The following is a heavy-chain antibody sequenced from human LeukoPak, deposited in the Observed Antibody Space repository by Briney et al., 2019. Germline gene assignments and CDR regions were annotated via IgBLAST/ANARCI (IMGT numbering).Heavy chain of an antibody. CDR3: AKDGSRGYSSTGYYMDA. CDR1: GFIFDDYA. CDR2: IVWDGEST. D-gene: IGHD6-19*01. V-gene: IGHV3-43D*04. J-gene: IGHJ6*03. Sequence: GGSLRLSCAASGFIFDDYAMHWVRQAPGKGLEWVALIVWDGESTYYAASVRGRFIISRDNSDNSLYLQMNNLKAEDTAIYYCAKDGSRGYSSTGYYMDAWGKGTTAIVSS.